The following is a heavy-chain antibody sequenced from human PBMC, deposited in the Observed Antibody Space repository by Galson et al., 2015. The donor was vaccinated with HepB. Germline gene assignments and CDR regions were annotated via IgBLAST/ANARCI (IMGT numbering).Heavy chain of an antibody. CDR1: GGSLSTDY. J-gene: IGHJ3*02. Sequence: SATLSLTCTVSGGSLSTDYWSWIRQPAGKGLEWIGRVSTSGNMYYNPSLRSRVSMSVDTSKNRVSLNLNSLTAADTAVYYCARDWWGSATNAFDIWGQGTIVTVSS. CDR2: VSTSGNM. CDR3: ARDWWGSATNAFDI. D-gene: IGHD3-16*01. V-gene: IGHV4-4*07.